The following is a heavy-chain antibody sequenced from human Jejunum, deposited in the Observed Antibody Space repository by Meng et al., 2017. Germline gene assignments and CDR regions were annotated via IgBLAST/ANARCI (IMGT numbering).Heavy chain of an antibody. D-gene: IGHD1-26*01. J-gene: IGHJ6*02. CDR1: GYTFTDYY. V-gene: IGHV1-2*02. CDR2: INPNSGGT. CDR3: ARDLRSGSFQNGMDV. Sequence: ASVKVSCKASGYTFTDYYIHWVRQAPGQGLEWMGWINPNSGGTNYAQKFQGRVTMNRDTSISTAYMELSRLRSDDTAVYFCARDLRSGSFQNGMDVWGQGTTVTVSS.